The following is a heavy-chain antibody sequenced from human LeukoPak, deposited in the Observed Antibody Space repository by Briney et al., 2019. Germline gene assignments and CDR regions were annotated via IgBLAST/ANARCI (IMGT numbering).Heavy chain of an antibody. CDR2: ISGSGGST. Sequence: GGSLRLSCAASGFTFSNYAVSWVRQAPGKGLEWVSAISGSGGSTYYADSVKGRFTISRDNSKNTLYLQMNSLRAEDTAVYYCAKDYRPGDQLLYGFDYWGQGTLVTVSS. J-gene: IGHJ4*02. V-gene: IGHV3-23*01. D-gene: IGHD2-2*02. CDR1: GFTFSNYA. CDR3: AKDYRPGDQLLYGFDY.